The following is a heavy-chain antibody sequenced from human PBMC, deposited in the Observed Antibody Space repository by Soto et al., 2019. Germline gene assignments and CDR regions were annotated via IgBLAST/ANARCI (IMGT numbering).Heavy chain of an antibody. CDR1: GGTFSSYA. D-gene: IGHD3-16*01. Sequence: QVQLVQSGAEVKKPGSSVKVSCKASGGTFSSYAISWVRQAPGQGLEWMGGIIPIFGTANYAQKFQGRVTITADESTSTAYMELISLRPENRAVYYCARNGGPLGSYYYGMDVWGQGTTVTVSS. J-gene: IGHJ6*02. CDR3: ARNGGPLGSYYYGMDV. CDR2: IIPIFGTA. V-gene: IGHV1-69*12.